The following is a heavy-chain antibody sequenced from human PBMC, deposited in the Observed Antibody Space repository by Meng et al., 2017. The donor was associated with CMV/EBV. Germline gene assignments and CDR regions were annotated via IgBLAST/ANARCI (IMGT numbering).Heavy chain of an antibody. D-gene: IGHD2-2*01. CDR2: INSDGSSP. CDR1: FPFLSYC. V-gene: IGHV3-74*01. J-gene: IGHJ3*02. Sequence: FPFLSYCMHWVRQAPGKGLVWVSRINSDGSSPSYADSVKGRFTISRDNAKNTLYLQMNSLRAEDTAVYYCARYCSSTSCYRGAFDIWGQGTMVTV. CDR3: ARYCSSTSCYRGAFDI.